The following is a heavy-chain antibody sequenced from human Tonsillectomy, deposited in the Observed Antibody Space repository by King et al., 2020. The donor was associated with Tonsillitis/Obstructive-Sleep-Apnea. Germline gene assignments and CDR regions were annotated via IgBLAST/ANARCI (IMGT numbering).Heavy chain of an antibody. J-gene: IGHJ3*01. D-gene: IGHD6-6*01. Sequence: QLVQSGGGLVQPGRSLRLSCAASGFSFDDYAMHWVRRAPGKGLEWVSGISWNSGTTGYAESVKGRFTISRDNARNSLYLQMNILRPEDTAFYYCPKDIAYTRSSTHAVADDFFDVWGPGTMVTVPS. CDR3: PKDIAYTRSSTHAVADDFFDV. CDR2: ISWNSGTT. CDR1: GFSFDDYA. V-gene: IGHV3-9*01.